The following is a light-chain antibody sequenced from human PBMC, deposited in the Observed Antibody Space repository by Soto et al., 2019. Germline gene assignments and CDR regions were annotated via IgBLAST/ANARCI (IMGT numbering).Light chain of an antibody. CDR3: MQSIQLPRR. J-gene: IGKJ1*01. CDR1: QSLLHTNGKTY. V-gene: IGKV2D-29*01. Sequence: DIVMTQTPLSLSVTPGQPASISCKSSQSLLHTNGKTYVYWFLQKPGQPPQLLIYELSKRFSGVSDRFSGSGSGTEFTLKISRVEAGDVGVYYCMQSIQLPRRFGQGTKVEVK. CDR2: ELS.